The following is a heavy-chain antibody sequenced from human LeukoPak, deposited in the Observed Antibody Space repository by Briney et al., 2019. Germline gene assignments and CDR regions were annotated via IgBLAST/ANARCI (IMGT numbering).Heavy chain of an antibody. J-gene: IGHJ4*02. CDR1: GGSISSYY. CDR3: ARHSRPFSMVRGVIGFDY. D-gene: IGHD3-10*01. Sequence: PSETLSLTCTVSGGSISSYYWSWIRQPPGKGLEWIGYIYYSGSTNYNPSLKSRVTISVGTSKNQFSLKLSSVTAADTAVYYCARHSRPFSMVRGVIGFDYWGQGTLVTVSS. V-gene: IGHV4-59*08. CDR2: IYYSGST.